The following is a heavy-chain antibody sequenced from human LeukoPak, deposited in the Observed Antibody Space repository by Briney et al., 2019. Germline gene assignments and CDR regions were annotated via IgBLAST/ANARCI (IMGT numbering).Heavy chain of an antibody. CDR2: ISASGAVP. V-gene: IGHV3-11*04. Sequence: GGSLRLSCAASGFRFDSFYMGWIRQVPGKGLDYIALISASGAVPYYAESVKGRFTISRDNTKNSVSLQMNNLSADDTAVYYCARSLIAASEDYWGQGTLVTVSS. CDR1: GFRFDSFY. D-gene: IGHD6-6*01. J-gene: IGHJ4*02. CDR3: ARSLIAASEDY.